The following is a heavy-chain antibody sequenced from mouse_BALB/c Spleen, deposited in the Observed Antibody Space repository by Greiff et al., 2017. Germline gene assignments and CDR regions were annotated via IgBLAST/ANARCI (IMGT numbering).Heavy chain of an antibody. V-gene: IGHV2-9*02. J-gene: IGHJ4*01. CDR2: IWAGGST. D-gene: IGHD2-10*01. CDR3: ASPYYGNYGYAMDY. Sequence: VQRVESGPGLVAPSQSLSITCTVSGFSLTSYGVHWVRQPPGKGLEWLGVIWAGGSTNYNSALMSRLSISKDNSKSQVFLKMNSLQTDDTAMYYCASPYYGNYGYAMDYWGQGTSVTVSS. CDR1: GFSLTSYG.